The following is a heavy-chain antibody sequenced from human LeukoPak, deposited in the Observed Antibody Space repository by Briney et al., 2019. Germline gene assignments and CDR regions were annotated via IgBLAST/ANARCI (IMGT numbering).Heavy chain of an antibody. CDR2: ISGRTGGT. J-gene: IGHJ4*02. CDR1: GFTFTTNA. Sequence: PGGSLRLSCAASGFTFTTNAMDRVRQAPGKGLEWVSAISGRTGGTYYADSVKGRFTISRDNSKSTLYLQMDSLRAEDTAVYYCAKCGNSGCHLIDYWGQGTLVTVSS. D-gene: IGHD5-12*01. V-gene: IGHV3-23*01. CDR3: AKCGNSGCHLIDY.